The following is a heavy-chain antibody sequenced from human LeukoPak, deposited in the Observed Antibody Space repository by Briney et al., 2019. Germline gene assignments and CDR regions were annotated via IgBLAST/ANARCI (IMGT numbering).Heavy chain of an antibody. CDR1: GFTVSSNY. CDR3: ARSNANWYSSGWYSDY. J-gene: IGHJ4*02. V-gene: IGHV3-53*01. CDR2: INSGGST. D-gene: IGHD6-19*01. Sequence: GGSLRLSCAASGFTVSSNYMSWVRQAPGKGLEWVSVINSGGSTYYADSVKGRFTISRDNSKNTLYLQMNSLRAEDTAVYYCARSNANWYSSGWYSDYWGQGTLVTVSS.